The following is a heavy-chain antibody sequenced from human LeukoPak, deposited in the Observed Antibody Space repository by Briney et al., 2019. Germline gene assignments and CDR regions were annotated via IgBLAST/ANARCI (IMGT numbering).Heavy chain of an antibody. V-gene: IGHV1-18*01. CDR1: GYSFTNHG. Sequence: ASVKVSCKASGYSFTNHGISWVRQAPGQGLEWMGWISTYDGNTNYVQKLQGRVTMTTDTSTSTAYMELRSLKSDDTAVYYCARGGVSNSWYRTPDYWGQGTLVAVSS. J-gene: IGHJ4*02. CDR3: ARGGVSNSWYRTPDY. D-gene: IGHD6-13*01. CDR2: ISTYDGNT.